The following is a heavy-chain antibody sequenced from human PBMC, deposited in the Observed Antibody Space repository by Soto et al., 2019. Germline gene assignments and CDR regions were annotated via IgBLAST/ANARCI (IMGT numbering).Heavy chain of an antibody. V-gene: IGHV4-59*01. Sequence: SETLSLTCTASGGSISSYYWSWIRQPPGKGLEWIGYIYYSGSTNYNPSLKSRVTISVDTSKNQSPLKLTPGTPADTAFYNGAKDWGSSGPDPAFWGQGTL. D-gene: IGHD3-16*01. J-gene: IGHJ4*02. CDR1: GGSISSYY. CDR3: AKDWGSSGPDPAF. CDR2: IYYSGST.